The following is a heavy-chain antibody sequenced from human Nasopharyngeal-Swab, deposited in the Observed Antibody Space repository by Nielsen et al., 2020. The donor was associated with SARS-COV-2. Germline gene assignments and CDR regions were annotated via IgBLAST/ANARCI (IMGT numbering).Heavy chain of an antibody. CDR3: ARVELYDFWSGYYLFDY. V-gene: IGHV1-18*01. D-gene: IGHD3-3*01. CDR1: GYTFTSYG. Sequence: ASVKVSCKASGYTFTSYGISWVRQAHGQGLEWMVWISDYNGNTNYAQKLQGRVTMTTDTSTSKAYMELRSLRSDDTAVYYCARVELYDFWSGYYLFDYWGQGTLVTV. J-gene: IGHJ4*02. CDR2: ISDYNGNT.